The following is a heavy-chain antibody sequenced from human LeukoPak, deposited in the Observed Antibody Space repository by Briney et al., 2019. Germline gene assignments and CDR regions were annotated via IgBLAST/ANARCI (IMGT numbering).Heavy chain of an antibody. CDR1: QFTFSNYD. CDR3: AKRGSGRYFDY. CDR2: VNSGSSST. V-gene: IGHV3-23*03. J-gene: IGHJ4*02. D-gene: IGHD5-12*01. Sequence: GGSLRLSCAASQFTFSNYDMSWVRQAPGRGLEWVSVVNSGSSSTSYADSVKGRFTLSRDNSENTVYLQMNSLRAEDTAVYYCAKRGSGRYFDYWGQGTLVTVSS.